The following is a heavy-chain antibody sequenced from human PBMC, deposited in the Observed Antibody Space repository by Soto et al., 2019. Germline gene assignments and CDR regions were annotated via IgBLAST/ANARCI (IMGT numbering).Heavy chain of an antibody. CDR1: GFTFSSYA. J-gene: IGHJ3*02. Sequence: GGSLRLSCAASGFTFSSYAMSWVRQAPGKGLEWVSAISGSGGSTYYADSVKGRFTISRDNSKNTLYLQMNSLRAEDTAVYYCAEGTLQRTVDLGAFDIWGQGTMVTVSS. CDR2: ISGSGGST. V-gene: IGHV3-23*01. D-gene: IGHD4-17*01. CDR3: AEGTLQRTVDLGAFDI.